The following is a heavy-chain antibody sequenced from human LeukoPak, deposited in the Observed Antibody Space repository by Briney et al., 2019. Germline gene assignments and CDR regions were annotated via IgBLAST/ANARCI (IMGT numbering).Heavy chain of an antibody. CDR1: RFAFSNYG. V-gene: IGHV3-23*01. CDR3: AKPDIVVVPAAYFDY. J-gene: IGHJ4*02. Sequence: PGGSLRLSCAVSRFAFSNYGMSWVRQAPGKGLEWVSAISGSGGSTYYADSVKGRFTISRDNSKNTLYLQMNSLRAEDTAVYYCAKPDIVVVPAAYFDYWGQGTLVTVSS. CDR2: ISGSGGST. D-gene: IGHD2-2*01.